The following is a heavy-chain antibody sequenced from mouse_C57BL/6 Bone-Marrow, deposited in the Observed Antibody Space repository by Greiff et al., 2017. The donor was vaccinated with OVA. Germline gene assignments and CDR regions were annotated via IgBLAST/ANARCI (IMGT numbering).Heavy chain of an antibody. D-gene: IGHD4-1*01. V-gene: IGHV3-6*01. J-gene: IGHJ3*01. Sequence: EVQLQQSGPGFVKPSQSLSLTCSVTGYSITSGYYCNWIRQFPGNKLEWMGYISYDGSNNYNPSLKNRISITRDTSKNQLFLKLNSVTTEDTATYYCARENCDLAWFAYWGQGTLVTVSA. CDR3: ARENCDLAWFAY. CDR1: GYSITSGYY. CDR2: ISYDGSN.